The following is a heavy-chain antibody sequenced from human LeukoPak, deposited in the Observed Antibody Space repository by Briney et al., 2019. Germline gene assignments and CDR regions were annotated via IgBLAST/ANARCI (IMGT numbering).Heavy chain of an antibody. Sequence: GGSLRLSCAASGFTFSNYGMHWVRQAPAMGLEWVADISYDGSNENYGDSVKGRFTIFRDNDKNTLYLQMNSLRAEDTAVYYCAKDQSVRLGHNYGPEYWGQGTLVTVSS. J-gene: IGHJ4*02. D-gene: IGHD5-18*01. V-gene: IGHV3-30*18. CDR2: ISYDGSNE. CDR3: AKDQSVRLGHNYGPEY. CDR1: GFTFSNYG.